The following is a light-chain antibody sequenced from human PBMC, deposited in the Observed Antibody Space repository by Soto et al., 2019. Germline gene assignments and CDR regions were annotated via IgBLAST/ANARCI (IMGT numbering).Light chain of an antibody. J-gene: IGLJ1*01. CDR2: DVS. Sequence: QSALTQPASVYGSPGQSITISSPGTSSDVGGYNYVSWYQQHPGKAPKFMIYDVSNRPSGVSNRFSGSKSGNTASLTISGLQAEDEADYYCCSYTTSNTRQIVFGTGTKVTVL. V-gene: IGLV2-14*01. CDR1: SSDVGGYNY. CDR3: CSYTTSNTRQIV.